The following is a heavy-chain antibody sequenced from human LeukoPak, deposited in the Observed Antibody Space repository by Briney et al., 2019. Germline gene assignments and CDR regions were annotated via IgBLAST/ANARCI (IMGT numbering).Heavy chain of an antibody. CDR3: AKDHTITIFGVVPPPYGMDV. J-gene: IGHJ6*02. V-gene: IGHV3-30-3*01. CDR2: ISYDGSNK. CDR1: GLTLSSYA. D-gene: IGHD3-3*01. Sequence: GGSLRLSCAASGLTLSSYAMHWVRQAPGKGLEWVAVISYDGSNKYYADSVKGRFTNSRDNSKNTLYLQMNSLRAEDTAEYYCAKDHTITIFGVVPPPYGMDVWGQGTTVTVSS.